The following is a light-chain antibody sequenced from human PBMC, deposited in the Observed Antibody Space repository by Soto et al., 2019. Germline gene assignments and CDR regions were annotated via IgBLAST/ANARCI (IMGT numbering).Light chain of an antibody. V-gene: IGLV1-47*01. CDR1: SSNIRSNY. CDR2: RNN. J-gene: IGLJ1*01. CDR3: AAWDYSLSGYV. Sequence: QSVLTQPTSASGTPGQRVTISCSGSSSNIRSNYVYWYHQLPGTAPKLLIYRNNQRPSGVPDRFSGSKSGTSASLAIGGLRSEDEADYFYAAWDYSLSGYVFGTGTKLTVL.